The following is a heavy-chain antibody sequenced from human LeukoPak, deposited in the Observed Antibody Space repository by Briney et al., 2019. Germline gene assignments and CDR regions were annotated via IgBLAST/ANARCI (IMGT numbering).Heavy chain of an antibody. CDR1: GGSISSYY. D-gene: IGHD3-10*01. J-gene: IGHJ4*02. Sequence: PSETLSLTCTLPGGSISSYYWNWIRQPPGKGLEWIGYIYYSGSTNYNPSLNSRVTISVDTSKNQFSLKLSSVTAADTAVYYWSRNLGGAGTGIDYWGQGTLVTVSS. CDR2: IYYSGST. V-gene: IGHV4-59*01. CDR3: SRNLGGAGTGIDY.